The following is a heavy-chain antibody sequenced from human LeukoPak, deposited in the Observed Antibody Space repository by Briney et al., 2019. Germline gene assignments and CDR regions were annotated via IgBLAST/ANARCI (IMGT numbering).Heavy chain of an antibody. Sequence: GGSLRLSCAASGFTFSIFGLPWVRQAPGKGLEWVAFISHDGSIKYYADSVKGRLAISRDNSKNTLYLQMNSLRAEDTAVYYCARDLRKGRYMDVWGKGTTVTVSS. D-gene: IGHD2/OR15-2a*01. J-gene: IGHJ6*03. CDR3: ARDLRKGRYMDV. CDR1: GFTFSIFG. CDR2: ISHDGSIK. V-gene: IGHV3-30*03.